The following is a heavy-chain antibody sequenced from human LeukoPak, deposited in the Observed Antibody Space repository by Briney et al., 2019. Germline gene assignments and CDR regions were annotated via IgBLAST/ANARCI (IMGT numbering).Heavy chain of an antibody. CDR3: ARLDSSGYYLDYYFDY. Sequence: SETLSLTCAVYGGSISSSNWWSWVRQPPGKGLEWIGEIYHSGSTNYNPSLKSRVTISVDKSKNQFSLNLSSVTAADTAVYYCARLDSSGYYLDYYFDYWGQGTLVTVSS. CDR2: IYHSGST. J-gene: IGHJ4*02. D-gene: IGHD3-22*01. V-gene: IGHV4-4*02. CDR1: GGSISSSNW.